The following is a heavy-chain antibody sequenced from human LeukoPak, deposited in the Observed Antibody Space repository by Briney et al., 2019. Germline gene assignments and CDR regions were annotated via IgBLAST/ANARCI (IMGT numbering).Heavy chain of an antibody. CDR1: GFTFSSYG. CDR2: ISYDGSNK. V-gene: IGHV3-30*18. D-gene: IGHD5-18*01. Sequence: GRPLRLSCAASGFTFSSYGMHWVRQAPGKGLEWVAVISYDGSNKYYADSVKGRFTISRDNSKNTLYLQMNSLRAEDTAVYYCAKMETGGYSYGPNPYFDYWGQGTLVTVSS. CDR3: AKMETGGYSYGPNPYFDY. J-gene: IGHJ4*02.